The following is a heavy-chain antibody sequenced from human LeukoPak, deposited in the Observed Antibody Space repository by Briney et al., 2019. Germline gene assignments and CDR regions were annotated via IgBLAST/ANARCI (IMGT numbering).Heavy chain of an antibody. CDR3: ARDRAEWELLPIYDY. V-gene: IGHV4-61*02. CDR1: GGSISSGSHY. D-gene: IGHD1-26*01. Sequence: SETLSLTCTVSGGSISSGSHYWSWIRQPAGKGLEWIGRIYTSGSTNYNPSLKSRVTISVDTSKNQFSLKLSSVTAADTAVYYCARDRAEWELLPIYDYWGQGTLVTVSS. J-gene: IGHJ4*02. CDR2: IYTSGST.